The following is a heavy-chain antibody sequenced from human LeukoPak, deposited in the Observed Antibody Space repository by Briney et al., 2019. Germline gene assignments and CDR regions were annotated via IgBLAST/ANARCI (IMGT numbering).Heavy chain of an antibody. V-gene: IGHV4-39*01. CDR2: IYYSGST. CDR3: VAAVAAIDY. CDR1: GGSISSSSYY. Sequence: SETLSLTCTVSGGSISSSSYYWAWIRQPPGKGLEWIGSIYYSGSTYYNSSLKSRVTISVDTSKNQFSLKLTSVIAAETAVYYCVAAVAAIDYWGQGTLVTVSS. D-gene: IGHD2-15*01. J-gene: IGHJ4*02.